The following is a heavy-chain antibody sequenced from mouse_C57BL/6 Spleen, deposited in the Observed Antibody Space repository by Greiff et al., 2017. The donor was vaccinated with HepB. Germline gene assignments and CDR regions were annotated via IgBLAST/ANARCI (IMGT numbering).Heavy chain of an antibody. D-gene: IGHD2-2*01. Sequence: EVQRVESGGGLVKPGGSLKLSCAASGFTFSDYGMHWVRQAPEKGLEWVAYISSGSSTIYYADTVKGRFTISRDHAKNTLFLQMTSLRSEDTAMYYCARLSMVTYAMDYWGQGTSVTVSS. CDR2: ISSGSSTI. CDR1: GFTFSDYG. CDR3: ARLSMVTYAMDY. V-gene: IGHV5-17*01. J-gene: IGHJ4*01.